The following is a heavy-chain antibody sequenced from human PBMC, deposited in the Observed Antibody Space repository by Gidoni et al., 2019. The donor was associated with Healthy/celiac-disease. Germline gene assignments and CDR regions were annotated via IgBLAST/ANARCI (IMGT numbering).Heavy chain of an antibody. Sequence: EVQLVESGGGLVQPGRSLRLSCTASGFTFGDYAMSWVRQAPGKGLEWVGFIRSKAYGGTTEYAASVKGRFTISRDDSKSIAYLQMNSLKTEDTAVYYCTRDRDSSSSLFDFWGQGTLVTVSS. J-gene: IGHJ4*02. CDR3: TRDRDSSSSLFDF. CDR2: IRSKAYGGTT. D-gene: IGHD6-13*01. CDR1: GFTFGDYA. V-gene: IGHV3-49*04.